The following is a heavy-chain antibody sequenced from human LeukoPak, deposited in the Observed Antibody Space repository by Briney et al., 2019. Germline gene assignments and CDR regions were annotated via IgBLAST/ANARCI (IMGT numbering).Heavy chain of an antibody. D-gene: IGHD4-17*01. CDR3: AKDLTTVTPRYGMDV. V-gene: IGHV3-23*01. J-gene: IGHJ6*02. Sequence: SGGSLRLSCAASGFTFSSYVMSWVRQAPGKGLEWVSAISGRGGSTYYADSVKGRFTISRDNSKNTLYLQMNSLRAEDTAVYYCAKDLTTVTPRYGMDVWGQGTTVTVSS. CDR1: GFTFSSYV. CDR2: ISGRGGST.